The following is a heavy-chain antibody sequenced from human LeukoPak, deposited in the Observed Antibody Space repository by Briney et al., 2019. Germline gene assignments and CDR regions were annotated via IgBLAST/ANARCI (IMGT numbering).Heavy chain of an antibody. V-gene: IGHV4-38-2*02. D-gene: IGHD5-18*01. CDR2: IYHSGST. Sequence: SETLSLTCTVSGYSISSGYYWGWIRQPPGKGLEWIGSIYHSGSTYYNPSLKSRVTISVDTSKNQFSLKLSSVTAADTAVYYCASSSLYSYGSNYYYGMDVWGQGTTVTVSS. CDR1: GYSISSGYY. CDR3: ASSSLYSYGSNYYYGMDV. J-gene: IGHJ6*02.